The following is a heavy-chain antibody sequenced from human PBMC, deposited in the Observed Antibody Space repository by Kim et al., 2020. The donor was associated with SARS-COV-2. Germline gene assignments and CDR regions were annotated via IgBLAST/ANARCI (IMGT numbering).Heavy chain of an antibody. CDR2: IYYSGST. CDR1: GGSISSGSYY. CDR3: ARAPIFGVVITNFDY. V-gene: IGHV4-31*03. J-gene: IGHJ4*02. D-gene: IGHD3-3*01. Sequence: SETLSLTCTVSGGSISSGSYYWSWIRQHPGKGLEWIGYIYYSGSTYNNSSLKSRVTISVDTSKNQFSLKLSSVTAADTAVYYCARAPIFGVVITNFDYWGQGTLVTVSS.